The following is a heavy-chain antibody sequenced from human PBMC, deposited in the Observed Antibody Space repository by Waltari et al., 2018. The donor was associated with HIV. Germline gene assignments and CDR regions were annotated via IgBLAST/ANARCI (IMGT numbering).Heavy chain of an antibody. CDR3: AREGDSSCDYFPYYFDY. CDR2: INPNTGNP. D-gene: IGHD3-22*01. Sequence: HVQLVQSGSELKKHGASLEVSCKASGYTFTNYAMTWVPTAPGQGLEWLGWINPNTGNPTYAQGFTGLFVFSLDTSVSTAYLQISSLKAEDTAVYYCAREGDSSCDYFPYYFDYWGQGNLVTVSS. CDR1: GYTFTNYA. V-gene: IGHV7-4-1*02. J-gene: IGHJ4*02.